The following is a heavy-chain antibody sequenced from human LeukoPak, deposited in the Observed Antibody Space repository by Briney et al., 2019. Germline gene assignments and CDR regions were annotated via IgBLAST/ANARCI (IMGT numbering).Heavy chain of an antibody. J-gene: IGHJ6*02. D-gene: IGHD4-17*01. CDR1: GYTFTSYD. CDR2: MNPNSGNT. CDR3: ARRFSGDYLYYYYGMDV. Sequence: ASVKVSCKASGYTFTSYDINWVRQATGQGLEWMGWMNPNSGNTGYAQKFQGRVTMTRNTSISTAYMELSSLRSEDAAVYYCARRFSGDYLYYYYGMDVWGQGTTVTVSS. V-gene: IGHV1-8*01.